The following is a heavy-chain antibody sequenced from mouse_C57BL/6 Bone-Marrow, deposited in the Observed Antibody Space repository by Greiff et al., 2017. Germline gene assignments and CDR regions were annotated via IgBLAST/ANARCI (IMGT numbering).Heavy chain of an antibody. CDR1: GYTFTSYW. V-gene: IGHV1-64*01. D-gene: IGHD2-4*01. CDR2: IHPNSGST. CDR3: ARDYYYAMDY. Sequence: QVQLKQPGAELVKPGASVKLSCKASGYTFTSYWMPWVKQRPGQGLEWIGMIHPNSGSTNYNEKFKSKATLTVDKSSSTAYMQLSSLTSEDSAVYYCARDYYYAMDYWGQGTSVTVSS. J-gene: IGHJ4*01.